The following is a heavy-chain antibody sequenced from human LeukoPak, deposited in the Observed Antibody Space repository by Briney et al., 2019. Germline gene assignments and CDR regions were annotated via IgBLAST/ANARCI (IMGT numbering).Heavy chain of an antibody. J-gene: IGHJ4*02. CDR3: ARDALLPHSSGYVDY. V-gene: IGHV4-59*12. CDR2: MHYSGST. CDR1: GGSITSYY. Sequence: SETLSLTCTVSGGSITSYYWSWIRHPPEKGLEWIGSMHYSGSTYYNPSLKSRVTTPLETSRNQFSLKLSYVTAAGTAVYYCARDALLPHSSGYVDYWGQGILVTVSS. D-gene: IGHD3-22*01.